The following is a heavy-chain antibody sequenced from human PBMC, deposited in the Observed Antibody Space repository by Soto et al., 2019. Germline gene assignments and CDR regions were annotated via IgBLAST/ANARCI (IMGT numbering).Heavy chain of an antibody. CDR1: GYSFTSYG. CDR2: ISAYNGNK. Sequence: ASVKVSCKAFGYSFTSYGISWVRQAPGQGLEWMGWISAYNGNKKYAQKLQGRVTMTTDTSTSTAYMELRSLRSDDTAVYYCARDLGQQLVDYWGQGTLVTVS. J-gene: IGHJ4*02. D-gene: IGHD6-13*01. V-gene: IGHV1-18*01. CDR3: ARDLGQQLVDY.